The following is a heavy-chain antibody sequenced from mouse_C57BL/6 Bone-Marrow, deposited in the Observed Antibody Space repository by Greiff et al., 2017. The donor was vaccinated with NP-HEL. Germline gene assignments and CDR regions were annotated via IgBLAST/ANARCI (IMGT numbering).Heavy chain of an antibody. J-gene: IGHJ3*01. D-gene: IGHD1-1*01. Sequence: VKLMESGAELARPGASVKLSCKASGYTFTSYGISWVKQRTGQGLEWIGEIYPRSGNTYYNEKFKGKATLTADKSSSTAYMELRSLTSEDSAVYFCARSLDYYGSSLFAYWGQGTLVTVSA. CDR3: ARSLDYYGSSLFAY. CDR2: IYPRSGNT. CDR1: GYTFTSYG. V-gene: IGHV1-81*01.